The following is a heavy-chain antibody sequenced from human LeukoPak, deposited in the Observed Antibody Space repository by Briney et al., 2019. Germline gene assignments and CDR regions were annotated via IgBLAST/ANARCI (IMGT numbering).Heavy chain of an antibody. J-gene: IGHJ6*02. V-gene: IGHV3-73*01. D-gene: IGHD2-15*01. CDR2: IRSRANSYTT. CDR1: GFTFSGSA. Sequence: PGGSPRLSCAASGFTFSGSAMHWVRQAHGKGLEWLGRIRSRANSYTTVYAAPVQGRFIISRDDSMNMAYLQMNSLRVEDTAVYYCTRHSDKYCSGAGCFHYNFYGLDVWGQGTTVIVSS. CDR3: TRHSDKYCSGAGCFHYNFYGLDV.